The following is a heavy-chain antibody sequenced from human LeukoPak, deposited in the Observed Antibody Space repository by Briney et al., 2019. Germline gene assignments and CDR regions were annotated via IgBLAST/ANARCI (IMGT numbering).Heavy chain of an antibody. J-gene: IGHJ4*02. Sequence: GGSLRLSCAASGFTFDDYAMHWVRQAPGKGLEWVSGISWNSGSIGYAGSVKGRFTISRDNSKNTLYLQMNSLRAEDTAVYYCAKDSESLGELSPWGQGTLVTVSS. CDR2: ISWNSGSI. V-gene: IGHV3-9*01. D-gene: IGHD3-16*02. CDR3: AKDSESLGELSP. CDR1: GFTFDDYA.